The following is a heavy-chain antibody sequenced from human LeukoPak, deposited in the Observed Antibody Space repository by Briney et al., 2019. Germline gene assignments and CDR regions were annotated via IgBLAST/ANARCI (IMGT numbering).Heavy chain of an antibody. CDR2: IIPIFGTA. CDR3: ARDLELEGGVFDY. CDR1: GGTFSSHA. D-gene: IGHD3-16*01. V-gene: IGHV1-69*13. Sequence: SVKVSCKASGGTFSSHAISWVRQAPGQGLEWMGGIIPIFGTANYAQKFQGRVTITADESTSTAYMELSSLRSGDTAVYYCARDLELEGGVFDYWGQGTLVTVSS. J-gene: IGHJ4*02.